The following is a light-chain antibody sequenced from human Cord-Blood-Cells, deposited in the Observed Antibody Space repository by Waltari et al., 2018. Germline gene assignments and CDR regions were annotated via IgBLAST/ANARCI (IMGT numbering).Light chain of an antibody. V-gene: IGLV2-14*01. J-gene: IGLJ1*01. CDR3: SSYTSSSTLPYV. Sequence: QSALTQPASVSGSPGHSITLPSPGTCRDVRGYNHVSCYQQHPGKAPTLMIYEVSNRPSGVSNRFSGSKSGNTASLTISGLQAEDEADYYCSSYTSSSTLPYVFGTGTKVTVL. CDR1: CRDVRGYNH. CDR2: EVS.